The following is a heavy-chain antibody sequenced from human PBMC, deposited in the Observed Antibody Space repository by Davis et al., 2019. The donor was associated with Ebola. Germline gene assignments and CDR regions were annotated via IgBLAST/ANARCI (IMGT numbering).Heavy chain of an antibody. D-gene: IGHD5-18*01. J-gene: IGHJ6*02. CDR1: GFTFSSYS. Sequence: GESLKISCAASGFTFSSYSMNWVRQAPGKGLEWVSYIKSSGETTYYADSVKGRFTISRDNAKNSLYLQMNSLRAEDTAVYYCARDRAHSYARGWYYYGMDVWGQGTTVTVSS. CDR3: ARDRAHSYARGWYYYGMDV. V-gene: IGHV3-48*04. CDR2: IKSSGETT.